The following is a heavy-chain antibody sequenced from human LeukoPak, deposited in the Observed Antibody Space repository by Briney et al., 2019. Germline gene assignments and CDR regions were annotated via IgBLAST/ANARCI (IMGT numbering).Heavy chain of an antibody. V-gene: IGHV4-34*01. CDR1: GGSFSNYY. J-gene: IGHJ6*02. CDR3: ASEYSSSSRYYYYGMDV. CDR2: INHSGST. D-gene: IGHD6-6*01. Sequence: SETLSLTCAVYGGSFSNYYWSWIRQPPGKGLQWIGEINHSGSTNYSPSLKSRVTISVDTSKNQFSLKLSSVTAADTAVYYCASEYSSSSRYYYYGMDVWGQGTTVTVSS.